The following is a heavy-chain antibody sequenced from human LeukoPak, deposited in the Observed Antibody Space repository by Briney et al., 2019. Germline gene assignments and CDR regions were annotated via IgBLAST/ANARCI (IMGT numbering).Heavy chain of an antibody. J-gene: IGHJ5*02. CDR1: GGSISSYY. CDR2: IYYSGST. Sequence: PSETLSLTCTVSGGSISSYYWSWIRQPPGKGLEWIGYIYYSGSTNYNPSLKSRVTISVDTSKNQFSLKLSSVTAADTAVYYCARDAPFNWFDPWGQGTLVTVSS. CDR3: ARDAPFNWFDP. V-gene: IGHV4-59*12.